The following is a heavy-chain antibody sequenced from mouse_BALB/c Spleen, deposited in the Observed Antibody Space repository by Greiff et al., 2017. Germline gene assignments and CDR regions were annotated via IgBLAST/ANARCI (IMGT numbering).Heavy chain of an antibody. CDR2: ISYSGST. CDR3: ARYREIYYAMDY. Sequence: EVKLMESGPSLVKPSQTLSLTCSVTGDSITSGYWNWIRKFPGNKLEYMGYISYSGSTYYNPSLKSRISITRDTSKNQYYLQLNSVTTEDTATYYCARYREIYYAMDYWGQGTSVTVSS. D-gene: IGHD3-1*01. CDR1: GDSITSGY. J-gene: IGHJ4*01. V-gene: IGHV3-8*02.